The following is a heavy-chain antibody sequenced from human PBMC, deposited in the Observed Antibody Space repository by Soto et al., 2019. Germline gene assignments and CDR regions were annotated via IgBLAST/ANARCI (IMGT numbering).Heavy chain of an antibody. D-gene: IGHD3-22*01. V-gene: IGHV4-34*01. CDR3: ARAREGGYSGIDY. CDR1: GGSFSGYY. CDR2: INHSGST. J-gene: IGHJ4*02. Sequence: SETLSLTCAVYGGSFSGYYWSWIRQPPGKGLEWIGEINHSGSTNYNPPLKSRVTISVDTSKNQFSLKLIFVTAADTAVYYCARAREGGYSGIDYWGQGTLVTVSS.